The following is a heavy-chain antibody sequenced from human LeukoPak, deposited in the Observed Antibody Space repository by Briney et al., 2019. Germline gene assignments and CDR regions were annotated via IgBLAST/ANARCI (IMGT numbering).Heavy chain of an antibody. D-gene: IGHD3-22*01. CDR3: ARVLSGSWDWFDP. V-gene: IGHV3-30*02. CDR1: GFTFSGYG. CDR2: IRSDGSVK. J-gene: IGHJ5*02. Sequence: QAGGSLRLSCAASGFTFSGYGIHWVRQAPGKGLEWVAFIRSDGSVKYYADSVRGRFTISRDNAKNTVYVQMNSLRAEDTAVYYCARVLSGSWDWFDPWGQGTLVTVSS.